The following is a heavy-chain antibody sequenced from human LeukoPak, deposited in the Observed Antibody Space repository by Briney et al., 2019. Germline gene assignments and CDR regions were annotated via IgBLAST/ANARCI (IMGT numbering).Heavy chain of an antibody. CDR3: ATIVVVVAATIRAWFDY. Sequence: GGSLRLSCTASGFTFGDYAMSWFRQAPGKGLEWVANIKQDGSEKYYVDSVKGRFTISRDNAKNSLYLQMNSLRAEDTAVYYCATIVVVVAATIRAWFDYWGQGTLVTVSS. J-gene: IGHJ4*02. CDR2: IKQDGSEK. CDR1: GFTFGDYA. V-gene: IGHV3-7*01. D-gene: IGHD2-15*01.